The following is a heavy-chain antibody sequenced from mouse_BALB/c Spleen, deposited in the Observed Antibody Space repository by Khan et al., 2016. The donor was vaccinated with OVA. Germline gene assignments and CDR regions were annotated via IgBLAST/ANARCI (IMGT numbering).Heavy chain of an antibody. D-gene: IGHD1-1*01. J-gene: IGHJ4*01. CDR1: GYSITSNYA. CDR3: ARGNYYGYAMDY. CDR2: ISYSGST. Sequence: EVQRQESGPGLVKPSQSLSLTCTVTGYSITSNYAWNWIRQLPGNKLEWMGYISYSGSTSYNPSLKSRSSITRDTSKNQFFLQLNSVTTEDAATYYCARGNYYGYAMDYWGQGTSVTVSS. V-gene: IGHV3-2*02.